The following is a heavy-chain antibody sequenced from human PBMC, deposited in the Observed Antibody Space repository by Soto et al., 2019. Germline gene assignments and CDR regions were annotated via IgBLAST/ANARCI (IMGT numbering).Heavy chain of an antibody. V-gene: IGHV1-24*01. CDR2: FDPEGGEA. J-gene: IGHJ4*02. CDR1: GHTHTELS. CDR3: ETPTTLRGAMITNINFDF. D-gene: IGHD3-10*01. Sequence: ASVKFSCKISGHTHTELSIHWVRPAPGKGLERMGGFDPEGGEAIYAQKWHGRVTVTEDTVTRTAYMELRGLEGDHTAEYYCETPTTLRGAMITNINFDFWGQGTPVTVS.